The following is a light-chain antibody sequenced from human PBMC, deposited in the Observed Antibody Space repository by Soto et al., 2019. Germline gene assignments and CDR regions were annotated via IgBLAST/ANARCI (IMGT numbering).Light chain of an antibody. V-gene: IGLV2-14*01. CDR1: SSDVGGYDY. J-gene: IGLJ1*01. CDR3: QTYDISISGSYV. CDR2: EVS. Sequence: QSVLTQPASLSGSPGQSITISCTGTSSDVGGYDYVSWYQLHPGKAPKLMVFEVSNRPSGVSYRFSGSKSGNTASLTISGIQAEDEADYFCQTYDISISGSYVFGTGTQVTVL.